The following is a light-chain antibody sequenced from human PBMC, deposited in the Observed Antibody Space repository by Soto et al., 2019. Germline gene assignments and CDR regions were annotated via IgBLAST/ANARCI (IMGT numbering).Light chain of an antibody. CDR3: QHRSN. V-gene: IGKV3-11*01. CDR1: QSVSSY. J-gene: IGKJ5*01. Sequence: EIVLTQSPATLSLSPGERATLSCRASQSVSSYLAWYQQTPGQAPRLLIYDASNRATGIPARFSGSGSGTDFTLTISSLEPEDFAVYYCQHRSNFGQGTRLEI. CDR2: DAS.